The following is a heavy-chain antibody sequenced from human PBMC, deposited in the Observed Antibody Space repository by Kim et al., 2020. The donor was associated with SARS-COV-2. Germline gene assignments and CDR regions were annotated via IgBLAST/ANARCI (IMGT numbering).Heavy chain of an antibody. Sequence: SETLSLTCAVYGGSFSGYYWSWIRQPPGKGLEWIGEINHSGSTNYNPSLKSRVTISVDTSKNQFSLKLSSVTAADTAVYYCARGVTMTHTGDYWGQGTLVTVSS. CDR1: GGSFSGYY. V-gene: IGHV4-34*01. J-gene: IGHJ4*02. CDR2: INHSGST. CDR3: ARGVTMTHTGDY. D-gene: IGHD3-22*01.